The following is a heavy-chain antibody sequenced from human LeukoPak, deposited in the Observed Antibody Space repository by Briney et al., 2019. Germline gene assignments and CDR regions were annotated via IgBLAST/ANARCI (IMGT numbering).Heavy chain of an antibody. D-gene: IGHD4-11*01. CDR1: GDSISSYY. V-gene: IGHV4-59*08. CDR2: ISYSGTT. J-gene: IGHJ4*02. CDR3: ARHASNYYYYFDY. Sequence: SETLSLTCIVSGDSISSYYWSWIRQPPGKGLEWIGYISYSGTTNYNPSLKSRVTISLDTSKNQLSLKLTSVTAADTAVFYCARHASNYYYYFDYWGQGTLVTVSS.